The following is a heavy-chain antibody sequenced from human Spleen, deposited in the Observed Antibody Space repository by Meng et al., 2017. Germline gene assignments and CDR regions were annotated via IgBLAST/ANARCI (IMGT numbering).Heavy chain of an antibody. Sequence: SETLSLTCAVYGGSFSGYYWTWIRQPPGKGLEWIGDINHSGSTNYNPSLKSRVTISADTSKNQFSLKLSSVTAAGTAVYYWARGYRYSSGLLDSYYHKRAVWGQGTTVTVSS. CDR3: ARGYRYSSGLLDSYYHKRAV. J-gene: IGHJ6*02. D-gene: IGHD6-19*01. V-gene: IGHV4-34*01. CDR1: GGSFSGYY. CDR2: INHSGST.